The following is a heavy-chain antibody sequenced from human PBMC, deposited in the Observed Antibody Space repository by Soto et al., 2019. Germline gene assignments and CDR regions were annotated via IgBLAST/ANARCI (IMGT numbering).Heavy chain of an antibody. J-gene: IGHJ6*02. CDR2: ISGSGVST. D-gene: IGHD3-3*01. CDR3: AKGQYDFWSGYLIYSYYYYGMDV. CDR1: GFTFSSDA. Sequence: GGSLSLSCAASGFTFSSDAMSWFRQARWKWVEWGAPISGSGVSTYYADSLKGRFTISRDNSKNTPYLQMNSLRAEDTAVYYCAKGQYDFWSGYLIYSYYYYGMDVWGQGTTVTVSS. V-gene: IGHV3-23*01.